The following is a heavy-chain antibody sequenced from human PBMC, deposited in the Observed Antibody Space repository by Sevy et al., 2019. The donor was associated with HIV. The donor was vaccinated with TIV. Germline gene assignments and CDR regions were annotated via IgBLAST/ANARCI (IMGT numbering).Heavy chain of an antibody. CDR3: AREGCSKPHDY. D-gene: IGHD3-10*02. CDR2: FSFGCGKI. CDR1: GFTFSSYA. J-gene: IGHJ4*02. V-gene: IGHV3-23*01. Sequence: GSLRLSCAASGFTFSSYAMSWVRQAPGKGLEWVSTFSFGCGKINYAHSVKGRFTISRDNSKNTLYLQMHSLRAEDTAVYYCAREGCSKPHDYWGQGTLVTVSS.